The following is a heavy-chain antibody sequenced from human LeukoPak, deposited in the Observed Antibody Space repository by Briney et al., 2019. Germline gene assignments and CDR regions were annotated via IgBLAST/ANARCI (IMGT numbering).Heavy chain of an antibody. CDR3: ARADYGDYKFDY. CDR2: IYYSGST. D-gene: IGHD4-17*01. V-gene: IGHV4-59*01. J-gene: IGHJ4*02. CDR1: GGSISSYY. Sequence: SSETLSLTCTVSGGSISSYYWSWIRQPPGKGLEWIGYIYYSGSTNYNPSLKSRVTISVDTSKNQFSLKLSSVTAADTAVYYCARADYGDYKFDYWGQGTLVTVSS.